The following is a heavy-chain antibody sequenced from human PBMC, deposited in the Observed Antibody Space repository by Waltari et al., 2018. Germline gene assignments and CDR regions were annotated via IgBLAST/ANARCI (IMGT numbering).Heavy chain of an antibody. Sequence: QVQLVQSGAEVKKPGASVKVSCKASGYTFTGYYIPWVLRAPGQGLEWMGWINPNSGGTNYAQKFQGRVTMTRDTSISTAYMELSRLRSDDTAVYYCAREAYWRIAAAGNIDYWGQGTLVTVSS. J-gene: IGHJ4*02. CDR1: GYTFTGYY. CDR2: INPNSGGT. CDR3: AREAYWRIAAAGNIDY. D-gene: IGHD6-13*01. V-gene: IGHV1-2*02.